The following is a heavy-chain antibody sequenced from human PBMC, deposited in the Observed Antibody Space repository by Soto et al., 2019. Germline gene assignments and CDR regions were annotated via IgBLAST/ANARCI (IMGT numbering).Heavy chain of an antibody. CDR2: IYYSGST. J-gene: IGHJ4*02. CDR1: GGSISSGGYY. Sequence: PSETLSLTCAVSGGSISSGGYYWSWIRQPPGKGLEWIGYIYYSGSTYYNPSLKSRVTISVDTSKNQFSLKLSSVTAADTAVYYCASNDSSGYEFVYWGQGTLVTVSS. CDR3: ASNDSSGYEFVY. V-gene: IGHV4-30-4*08. D-gene: IGHD3-22*01.